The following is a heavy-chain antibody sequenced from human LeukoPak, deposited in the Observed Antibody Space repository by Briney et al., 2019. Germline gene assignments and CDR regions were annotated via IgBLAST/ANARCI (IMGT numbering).Heavy chain of an antibody. J-gene: IGHJ4*02. V-gene: IGHV3-23*01. D-gene: IGHD2-2*01. CDR2: ISGSGGST. Sequence: GGSLRLSCAASGFTFSSYAMSWVRQAPGKGLEWVSAISGSGGSTYYADSVKGRFTISRDNSKNTLYLQMNNLRAEDTAVYYCAKDIVVVLNYYFDYWGQGTLVTVSS. CDR1: GFTFSSYA. CDR3: AKDIVVVLNYYFDY.